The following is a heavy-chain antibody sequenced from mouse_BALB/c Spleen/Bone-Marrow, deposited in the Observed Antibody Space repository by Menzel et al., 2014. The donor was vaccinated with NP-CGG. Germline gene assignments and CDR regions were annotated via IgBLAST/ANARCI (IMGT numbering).Heavy chain of an antibody. CDR2: ISSGGSYT. CDR1: GFTFSSYA. V-gene: IGHV5-9-4*01. J-gene: IGHJ3*01. CDR3: ASGDVYFAY. Sequence: EVKVVESGGGLVKPGGSLKLSCAASGFTFSSYAMSWVRQSPDKRLEWVAEISSGGSYTYYPDTVTGRFTISRDNAKNTLYLEMRSLRSEDTAMYYCASGDVYFAYWGQGTLVTVSA.